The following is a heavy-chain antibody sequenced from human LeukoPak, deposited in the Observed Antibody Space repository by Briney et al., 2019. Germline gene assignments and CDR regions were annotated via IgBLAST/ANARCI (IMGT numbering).Heavy chain of an antibody. J-gene: IGHJ6*02. CDR2: FDPEDGEA. V-gene: IGHV1-24*01. Sequence: GASVKVSCKVSGYTLTELSMHWVRQAPGKGLEWMGGFDPEDGEAIYAQKFQGRVTMTEDTSTDTAYMELSSLRSEDTAVYYCATTNRTVATYYYYYYGMDVWGQGTTVTVSS. CDR3: ATTNRTVATYYYYYYGMDV. CDR1: GYTLTELS. D-gene: IGHD1-14*01.